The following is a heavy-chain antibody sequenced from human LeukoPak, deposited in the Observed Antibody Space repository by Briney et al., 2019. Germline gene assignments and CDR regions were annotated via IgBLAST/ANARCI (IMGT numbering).Heavy chain of an antibody. CDR1: GFTFSSYS. CDR2: ISSSSYI. CDR3: ARGGTTAYCYYYYMDV. Sequence: KPGGSLRLSCAASGFTFSSYSMNWVRQAPGKGLEWVSSISSSSYIYYADSVKGRFTISRDNAKNSLYLQMNSLRAEDTAVYYCARGGTTAYCYYYYMDVWGKGTTVTVSS. J-gene: IGHJ6*03. V-gene: IGHV3-21*01. D-gene: IGHD1-26*01.